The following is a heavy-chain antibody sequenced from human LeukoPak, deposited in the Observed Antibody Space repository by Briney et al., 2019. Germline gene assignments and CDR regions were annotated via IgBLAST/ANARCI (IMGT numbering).Heavy chain of an antibody. J-gene: IGHJ4*02. CDR3: AREAGSGSYSYYFDY. CDR1: GFTFSSYS. V-gene: IGHV3-48*04. Sequence: GGSLRLSCAASGFTFSSYSMNWVRQAPGKGLEWGSYISSSSSTIYYADSVKGRFTISRDNAKNSLYLQMNSLRAEDTAVYYCAREAGSGSYSYYFDYWGQGTLVTVSS. CDR2: ISSSSSTI. D-gene: IGHD3-10*01.